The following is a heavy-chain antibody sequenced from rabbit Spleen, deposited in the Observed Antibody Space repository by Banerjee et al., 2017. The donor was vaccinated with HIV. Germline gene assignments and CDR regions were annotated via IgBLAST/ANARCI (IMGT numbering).Heavy chain of an antibody. CDR3: ARDLVGVVGWNFYL. D-gene: IGHD1-1*01. Sequence: QSLEESGGDLVKPGASLTLTCTASGFDLNTFYYMRWVRQAPGKGLEWIACIYGGSEILIYYATWERDRFTVTKTSTTTVTLQMTSLTAADRATYFCARDLVGVVGWNFYLWGQGTLVTVS. CDR2: IYGGSEILI. CDR1: GFDLNTFYY. V-gene: IGHV1S40*01. J-gene: IGHJ4*01.